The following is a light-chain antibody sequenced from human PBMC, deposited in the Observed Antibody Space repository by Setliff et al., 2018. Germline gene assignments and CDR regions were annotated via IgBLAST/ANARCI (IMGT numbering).Light chain of an antibody. CDR3: CSYAASYNPYV. CDR1: SRDIGAYNS. Sequence: ALTQPSSASGSPGQSLTISCTGTSRDIGAYNSVSWYRQHPGKAPKLLIYEVTKRPSGVPDRFSGSKSGNTASLTVSGLQADDEADYFCCSYAASYNPYVFGSGTKVTVL. J-gene: IGLJ1*01. V-gene: IGLV2-8*01. CDR2: EVT.